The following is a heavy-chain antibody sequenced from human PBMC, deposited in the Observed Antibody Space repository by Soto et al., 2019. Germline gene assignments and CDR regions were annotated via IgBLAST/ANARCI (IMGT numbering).Heavy chain of an antibody. CDR3: ARDITSASSPSDAFDI. CDR2: IIPIFGTA. V-gene: IGHV1-69*06. D-gene: IGHD6-6*01. Sequence: SVKVSCKASGGTFSSYAISWVRQAPGQGLEWMGGIIPIFGTANYAQKFQGRVTITADKSTSTAYMELSSLRSEDTAVYYCARDITSASSPSDAFDIWGQGTMVTVSS. CDR1: GGTFSSYA. J-gene: IGHJ3*02.